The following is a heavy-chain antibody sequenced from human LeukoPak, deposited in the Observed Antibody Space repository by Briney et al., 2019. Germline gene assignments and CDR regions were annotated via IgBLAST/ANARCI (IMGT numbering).Heavy chain of an antibody. CDR3: ARQDGSGSYYNQATDY. D-gene: IGHD3-10*01. Sequence: GESLKISCKGSGYIFTSYWIGWVRQMPGKGLEWMGITYPGDSDTRYSPSFQGQVTISADKSISTAYLQWSSLKASDTAMYYCARQDGSGSYYNQATDYWGQGTLVTVSS. J-gene: IGHJ4*02. CDR1: GYIFTSYW. CDR2: TYPGDSDT. V-gene: IGHV5-51*01.